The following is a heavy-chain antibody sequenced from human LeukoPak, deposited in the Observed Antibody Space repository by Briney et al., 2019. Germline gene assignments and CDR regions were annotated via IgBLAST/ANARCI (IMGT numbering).Heavy chain of an antibody. Sequence: ASVKVSCKASGYTFAGYYMHWVRQAPGQGLEWVGRINPNSGGTNYAQKSQGRVTMTRDTSISTAYMELSRLRSDDTAVDYCARANDEDWNYDYWGQGTLVTVSS. CDR1: GYTFAGYY. D-gene: IGHD1-7*01. CDR3: ARANDEDWNYDY. J-gene: IGHJ4*02. V-gene: IGHV1-2*06. CDR2: INPNSGGT.